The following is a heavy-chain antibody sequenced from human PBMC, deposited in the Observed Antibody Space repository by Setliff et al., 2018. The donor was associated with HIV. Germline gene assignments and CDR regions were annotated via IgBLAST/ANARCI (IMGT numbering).Heavy chain of an antibody. CDR2: IYSSGSP. Sequence: SETLSLTCTVYGASISNSNSYWGWIRQPPGKRLEWLGSIYSSGSPSYNPSLSSRLTISVDTSKNHVSLRLSSVTAADTALYYCARDVMEYFGNYFDYWGQGPRSPSPQ. D-gene: IGHD3-3*01. CDR3: ARDVMEYFGNYFDY. V-gene: IGHV4-39*02. J-gene: IGHJ4*02. CDR1: GASISNSNSY.